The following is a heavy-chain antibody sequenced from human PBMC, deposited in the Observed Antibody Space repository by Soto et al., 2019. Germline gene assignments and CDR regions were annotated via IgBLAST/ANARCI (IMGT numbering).Heavy chain of an antibody. D-gene: IGHD3-16*01. V-gene: IGHV4-59*08. Sequence: QVQLQESGPGLVKPSETLSLTCTVSNGSISPNYWSWNLQPPGKGLEWIGYIYFAGTTTYNPSLKSRVTISVDASKNQFSLWLTSVTAADTAVYYCARLGAYFQALDSWGEGTLVTVSS. CDR1: NGSISPNY. J-gene: IGHJ4*02. CDR2: IYFAGTT. CDR3: ARLGAYFQALDS.